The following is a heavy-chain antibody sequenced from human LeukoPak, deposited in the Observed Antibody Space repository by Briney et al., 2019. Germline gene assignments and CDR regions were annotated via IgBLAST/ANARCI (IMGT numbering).Heavy chain of an antibody. J-gene: IGHJ4*02. D-gene: IGHD3-22*01. CDR1: GGSISSYY. V-gene: IGHV4-59*01. CDR2: IYYSGST. CDR3: ARGRLYYYDSSGYTLFDY. Sequence: SETLSLTCTVSGGSISSYYWSWIRQPPGKGLEWIGYIYYSGSTNYNPSLKSRVTISVDTSKNQFSLKLSSVTAADTAVYYCARGRLYYYDSSGYTLFDYWGQGTLVTVSS.